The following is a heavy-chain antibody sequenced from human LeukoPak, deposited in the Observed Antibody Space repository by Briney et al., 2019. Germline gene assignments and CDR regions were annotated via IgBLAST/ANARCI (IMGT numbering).Heavy chain of an antibody. CDR1: GGSFSGYY. CDR3: ARLERLFYYMDV. Sequence: SETLSLTCAVYGGSFSGYYWSWIRQPPGKGLEWIGEINHSGSTNYNPSLKSRVTISVDTSKNQFSLKLSSVTAADTAVYYCARLERLFYYMDVWGKGTTVTVSS. CDR2: INHSGST. V-gene: IGHV4-34*01. D-gene: IGHD3-3*01. J-gene: IGHJ6*03.